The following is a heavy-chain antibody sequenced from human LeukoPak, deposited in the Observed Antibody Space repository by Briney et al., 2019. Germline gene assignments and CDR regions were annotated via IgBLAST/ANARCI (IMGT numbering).Heavy chain of an antibody. J-gene: IGHJ3*02. CDR2: ILYSGST. CDR3: ARGGYNYAPAGIGSFDI. V-gene: IGHV4-59*01. D-gene: IGHD5-18*01. Sequence: PSETLSLTCTVPGGSISSYYWSWIRQAPGKGLEWIGYILYSGSTNYNPSLKSRVTISLDTSKNQFSLKLNSLTAADTAVFYCARGGYNYAPAGIGSFDIWGQGTMVTVSS. CDR1: GGSISSYY.